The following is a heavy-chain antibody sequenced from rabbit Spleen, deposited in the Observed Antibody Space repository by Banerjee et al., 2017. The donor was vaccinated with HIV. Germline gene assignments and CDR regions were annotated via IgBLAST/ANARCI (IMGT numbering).Heavy chain of an antibody. CDR3: ARDGAGGSYFAL. CDR2: IVTGSGST. Sequence: QSLEESGGDLVKPGASLTLTCIASGVSFSGNSYMCWVRQAPGKGLEWIACIVTGSGSTSYASWAKGRFTIFKTSSTTVTLQMTSLTAADTATYFCARDGAGGSYFALWGQGTLVTVS. CDR1: GVSFSGNSY. V-gene: IGHV1S40*01. J-gene: IGHJ3*01. D-gene: IGHD8-1*01.